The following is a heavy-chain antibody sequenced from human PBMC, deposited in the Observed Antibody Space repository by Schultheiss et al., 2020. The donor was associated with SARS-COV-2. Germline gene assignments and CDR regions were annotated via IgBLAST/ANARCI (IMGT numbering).Heavy chain of an antibody. Sequence: GESLKISCAASGFTFSSYGMHWVRQAPGKGLEWVSSISSSSSYIYYADSVKGRFTIYRDNAKNSLYLQMNSLKTEDTAVYYCTTAPLYSSSSYYYYYGMDVWGQGTTVTVSS. V-gene: IGHV3-21*03. CDR3: TTAPLYSSSSYYYYYGMDV. J-gene: IGHJ6*02. CDR1: GFTFSSYG. CDR2: ISSSSSYI. D-gene: IGHD6-6*01.